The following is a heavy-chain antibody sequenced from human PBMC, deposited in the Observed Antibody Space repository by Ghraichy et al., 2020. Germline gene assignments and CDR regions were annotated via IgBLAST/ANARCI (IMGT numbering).Heavy chain of an antibody. CDR1: GYTFTNYY. CDR2: INPSDGTI. Sequence: ASVKVSCKSFGYTFTNYYMHWVRQAPGQGLEWMGMINPSDGTITNAKKFQGRVTMTWDTSTGTAHMELSSLRSEDTAIYFCAREGNYFGSGSYSRYYYYYMDVWGKWTTVTVSS. D-gene: IGHD3-10*01. CDR3: AREGNYFGSGSYSRYYYYYMDV. V-gene: IGHV1-46*01. J-gene: IGHJ6*03.